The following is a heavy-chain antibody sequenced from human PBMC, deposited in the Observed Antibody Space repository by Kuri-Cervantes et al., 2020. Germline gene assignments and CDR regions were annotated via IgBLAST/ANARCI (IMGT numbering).Heavy chain of an antibody. V-gene: IGHV4-39*07. J-gene: IGHJ4*02. CDR3: ARELPGLGSTRSFDS. Sequence: GSLRPSGTVPGGSISSYYWGWIRQPRGKGLEWIGSIFDSGSTYYNPSLKSRVTISVDTSKNQFSLKLSSVTAADTAAYFCARELPGLGSTRSFDSWGQGTLVTVSS. CDR1: GGSISSYY. D-gene: IGHD1-14*01. CDR2: IFDSGST.